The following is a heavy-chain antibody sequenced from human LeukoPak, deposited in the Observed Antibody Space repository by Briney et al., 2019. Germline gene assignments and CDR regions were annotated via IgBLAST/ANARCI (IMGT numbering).Heavy chain of an antibody. CDR3: ATLRMTTVTTNNIP. Sequence: SETLSLTCTVSGGSINRYYWSWIRQPPGKGLEWIGSIYYSGSTYYNPSLKSRVTISVDTSKNQFSLKLSSVTAADTAVYYCATLRMTTVTTNNIPWGQGTLVTVSS. J-gene: IGHJ5*02. D-gene: IGHD4-17*01. CDR1: GGSINRYY. CDR2: IYYSGST. V-gene: IGHV4-59*05.